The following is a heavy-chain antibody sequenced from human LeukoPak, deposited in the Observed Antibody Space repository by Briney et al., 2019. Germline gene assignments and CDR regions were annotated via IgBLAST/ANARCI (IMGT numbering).Heavy chain of an antibody. CDR1: GGSISSYY. Sequence: SETLSLTCTVSGGSISSYYWNWIRQPPGRGLEWIGYIYYSGSTNYNPSLKSRVTISVDTSKNQFSLKLSSVTAADTAVYYCARGALSGGYVDVWGQGTLVTVSS. CDR3: ARGALSGGYVDV. CDR2: IYYSGST. J-gene: IGHJ4*02. V-gene: IGHV4-59*01. D-gene: IGHD3-10*01.